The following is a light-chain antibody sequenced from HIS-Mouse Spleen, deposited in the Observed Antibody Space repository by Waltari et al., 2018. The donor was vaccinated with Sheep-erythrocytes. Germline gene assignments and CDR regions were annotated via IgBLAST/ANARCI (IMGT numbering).Light chain of an antibody. Sequence: QSALTQPASVSGSPGQSITISCPGTSSDVGSDNLVSWYQQHPGKAPKLMIYEGSKWPSGVSNRFSGSKSGNTASLTISGLQAEDEADYYCCSYAGSSTPWVFGGGTKLTVL. CDR2: EGS. V-gene: IGLV2-23*01. CDR3: CSYAGSSTPWV. J-gene: IGLJ3*02. CDR1: SSDVGSDNL.